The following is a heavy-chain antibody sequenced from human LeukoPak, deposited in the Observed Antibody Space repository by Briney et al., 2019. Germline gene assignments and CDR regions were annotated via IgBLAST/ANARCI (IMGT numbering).Heavy chain of an antibody. V-gene: IGHV4-59*12. CDR1: GGSISSYY. CDR3: AREDYYDSSGYNT. Sequence: SETLSLTCTVSGGSISSYYWSWIRQPPGKGLEWIGYIYYSGSTNYNPSLKSRVTISVDTSKNQFSLKLSSVTAADTAVYYCAREDYYDSSGYNTWGQGTLVTVSS. CDR2: IYYSGST. J-gene: IGHJ5*02. D-gene: IGHD3-22*01.